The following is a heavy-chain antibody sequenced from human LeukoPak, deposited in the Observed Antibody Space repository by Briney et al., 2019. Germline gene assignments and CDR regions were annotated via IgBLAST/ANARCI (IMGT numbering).Heavy chain of an antibody. CDR1: GFTFSDYY. CDR3: ARDRWSGSYSFDY. Sequence: GGSLRLSRAASGFTFSDYYMSWIRQAPGKGLEWVSYISSSGSTIYYADSVKGRFTISRDNAKNSLNLQMNSLRAEDTAVYYCARDRWSGSYSFDYWGQGTLVTVSS. J-gene: IGHJ4*02. D-gene: IGHD1-26*01. V-gene: IGHV3-11*01. CDR2: ISSSGSTI.